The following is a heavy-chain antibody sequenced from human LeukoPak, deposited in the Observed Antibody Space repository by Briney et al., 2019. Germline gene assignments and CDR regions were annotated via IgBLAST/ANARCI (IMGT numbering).Heavy chain of an antibody. J-gene: IGHJ4*02. CDR3: ARGGSSPPEY. Sequence: PGGSLRLSCAASGFTFSAYWMHWVRQVPGKGLEWVAIIWYDGSNKYYADSVKGRFTISRDNSKNTLDLQMNSLRAEDTAVYYCARGGSSPPEYWGQGTLVTVSS. V-gene: IGHV3-33*08. CDR1: GFTFSAYW. CDR2: IWYDGSNK. D-gene: IGHD6-6*01.